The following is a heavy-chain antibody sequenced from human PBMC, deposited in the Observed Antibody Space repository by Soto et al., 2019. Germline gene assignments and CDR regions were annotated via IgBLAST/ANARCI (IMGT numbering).Heavy chain of an antibody. CDR2: IYYSGST. J-gene: IGHJ3*02. CDR1: GGSISSYY. V-gene: IGHV4-59*01. D-gene: IGHD3-22*01. CDR3: ARLTNYYDSSGYHDAFDI. Sequence: SETLSLTCTVSGGSISSYYWSWIRQPPGKGLEWIGYIYYSGSTNYNPSLKSRVTISVDTSKNQFSLKLSSVTAADTAVYYCARLTNYYDSSGYHDAFDIWGQGTMVT.